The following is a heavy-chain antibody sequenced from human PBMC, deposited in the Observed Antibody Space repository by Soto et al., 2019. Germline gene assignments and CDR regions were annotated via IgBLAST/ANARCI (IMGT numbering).Heavy chain of an antibody. J-gene: IGHJ4*02. CDR1: GFTFRNYW. D-gene: IGHD2-15*01. CDR3: AKRRGAGGHFDY. CDR2: IDHEGIGT. V-gene: IGHV3-74*01. Sequence: GGSLRLSCAAPGFTFRNYWMHWVRQVPGRGLVWVSRIDHEGIGTSYADSVKGRFTISRDNAKNMVYLEMNSLRAEDTAVYYCAKRRGAGGHFDYWGQGALVTVSS.